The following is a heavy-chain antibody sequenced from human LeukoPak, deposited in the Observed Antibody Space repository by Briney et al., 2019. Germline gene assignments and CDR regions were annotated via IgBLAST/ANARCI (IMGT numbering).Heavy chain of an antibody. Sequence: GGSLRLSCAASGFTVSSNYMSWVRQAPGKGLEWVSVIYSGGSTYYADSLKGRFTISRDNSKNTLYLQMNSLRAEDTAVYYCARVGAAPLNDAFDIWGQGTMVTVSS. V-gene: IGHV3-66*01. CDR3: ARVGAAPLNDAFDI. CDR2: IYSGGST. J-gene: IGHJ3*02. D-gene: IGHD6-13*01. CDR1: GFTVSSNY.